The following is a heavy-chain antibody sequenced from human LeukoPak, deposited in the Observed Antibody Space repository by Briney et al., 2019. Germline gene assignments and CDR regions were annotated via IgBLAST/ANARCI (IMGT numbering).Heavy chain of an antibody. V-gene: IGHV3-48*01. CDR3: ARFRGYCSGGSCYYEYYYYYMDV. CDR2: ISSSSSII. Sequence: SGGSLSPSCAASGFTFSSYSMSWVRQAPGKGLECVSYISSSSSIIYYADSVKGRFTISRDTAKNSLYLQMNSLRAEDTAVYFCARFRGYCSGGSCYYEYYYYYMDVWGKGTPVTVPS. CDR1: GFTFSSYS. J-gene: IGHJ6*03. D-gene: IGHD2-15*01.